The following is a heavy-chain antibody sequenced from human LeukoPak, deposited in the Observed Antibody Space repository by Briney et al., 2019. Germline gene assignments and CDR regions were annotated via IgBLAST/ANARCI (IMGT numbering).Heavy chain of an antibody. V-gene: IGHV4-30-4*01. CDR2: IYYSGST. D-gene: IGHD4-17*01. CDR1: GGSISSGDYY. Sequence: SETLSLTCTVSGGSISSGDYYWSWIRQPPGEGLEWIGYIYYSGSTYYNPSLKSRVTISVDTSKNQFSLKLSSVTAADTAVYYCARGADYGDYASDYWGQGTLVTVSS. J-gene: IGHJ4*02. CDR3: ARGADYGDYASDY.